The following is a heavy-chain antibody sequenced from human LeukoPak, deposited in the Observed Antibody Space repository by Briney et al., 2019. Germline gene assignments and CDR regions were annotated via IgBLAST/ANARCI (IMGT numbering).Heavy chain of an antibody. CDR2: ISAYNGNT. Sequence: ASVKVSCKASGYTFTSYGISWVRQAPGQGLEWMGWISAYNGNTNYAQKLQGRVTMTTDTSTSTAYMELRSLRSDDTAVYYCARPYYDFWSGYSYYYMDVWGKGTTVTVSS. V-gene: IGHV1-18*01. D-gene: IGHD3-3*01. CDR3: ARPYYDFWSGYSYYYMDV. J-gene: IGHJ6*03. CDR1: GYTFTSYG.